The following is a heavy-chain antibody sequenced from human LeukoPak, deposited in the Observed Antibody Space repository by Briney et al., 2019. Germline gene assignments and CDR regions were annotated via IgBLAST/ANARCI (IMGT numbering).Heavy chain of an antibody. CDR2: IYYSGST. CDR1: GGSIGSYY. D-gene: IGHD6-13*01. Sequence: SETLSLTCTVSGGSIGSYYWSWTRQPPGKGLEWIGYIYYSGSTNYNPSLKSRVTISLDTSKNQFSMNLISVTAADTAVYYCAREGVAAAGKLDYWGQGTLVTVSS. CDR3: AREGVAAAGKLDY. J-gene: IGHJ4*02. V-gene: IGHV4-59*01.